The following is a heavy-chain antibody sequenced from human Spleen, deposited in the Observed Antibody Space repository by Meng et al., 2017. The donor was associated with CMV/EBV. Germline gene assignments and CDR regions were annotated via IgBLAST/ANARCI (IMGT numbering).Heavy chain of an antibody. V-gene: IGHV4-34*01. CDR2: INHSGST. CDR3: ARGVTTASSWFDP. D-gene: IGHD4-17*01. J-gene: IGHJ5*02. Sequence: QVQLRVLGARLLTPSETLALTCAVYGGSFSGYYWSWIRQPPGKGLEWIGEINHSGSTNYNPSLKSRVTISVDTSKNQFSLKLSSVTAADTAVYYCARGVTTASSWFDPWGQGTLVTVSS. CDR1: GGSFSGYY.